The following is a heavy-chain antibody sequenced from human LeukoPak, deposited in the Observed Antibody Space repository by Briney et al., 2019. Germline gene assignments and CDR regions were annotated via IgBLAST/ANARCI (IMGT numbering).Heavy chain of an antibody. D-gene: IGHD5-24*01. CDR1: GITFSNSA. V-gene: IGHV3-23*01. J-gene: IGHJ3*02. Sequence: PGGSLRLSCVPSGITFSNSALSWVLQAPGKGLEWVSTITKSGDQTHYADSVRGLFTISRDIFKNTLYLQMNSLRAEDTAVYHCVKSAGKDGYRDVFDIWGQGTVVTVSS. CDR3: VKSAGKDGYRDVFDI. CDR2: ITKSGDQT.